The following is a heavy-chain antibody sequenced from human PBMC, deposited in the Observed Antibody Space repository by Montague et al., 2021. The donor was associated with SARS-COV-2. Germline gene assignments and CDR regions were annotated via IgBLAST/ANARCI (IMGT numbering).Heavy chain of an antibody. CDR3: ARLISMSRGHIRHYMWFDP. J-gene: IGHJ5*02. V-gene: IGHV4-4*02. CDR1: GDSIISNNW. D-gene: IGHD3-10*01. Sequence: SETLSLTCAVSGDSIISNNWWSWVRQTPHMGLEWIGEIYHLGGTNYNPSLQSRITMSIDKSNNQFSLTLTSVTAADTAVYHCARLISMSRGHIRHYMWFDPWGPGTLVTVSS. CDR2: IYHLGGT.